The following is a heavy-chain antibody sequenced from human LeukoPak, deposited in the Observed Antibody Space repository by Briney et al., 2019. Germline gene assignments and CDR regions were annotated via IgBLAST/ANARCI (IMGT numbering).Heavy chain of an antibody. D-gene: IGHD2-15*01. CDR1: GFTFDDYG. CDR2: INWNGGST. Sequence: PGGSLRLSCAASGFTFDDYGMSWVRQAPRKGLEWVSGINWNGGSTGYADSVEGRFTISRDNAKNSLYLQMNSLRAEDTALYYCARSVAASRDYWGQGTLVTVSS. J-gene: IGHJ4*02. V-gene: IGHV3-20*04. CDR3: ARSVAASRDY.